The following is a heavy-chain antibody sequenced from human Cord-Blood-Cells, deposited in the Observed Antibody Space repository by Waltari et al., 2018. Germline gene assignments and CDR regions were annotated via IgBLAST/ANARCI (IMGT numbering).Heavy chain of an antibody. Sequence: QLQLQESGPGLVKPSETLSLPCTVSGGSISSSSYYWGWIRKPPGKGLEWIGSIYYSGSTYYNPSLKSRVTISVDTSKNQFSLKLSSVTAADTAVYYCARYNWDYYYYYMDVWGKGTTVTVSS. CDR3: ARYNWDYYYYYMDV. J-gene: IGHJ6*03. CDR1: GGSISSSSYY. V-gene: IGHV4-39*01. D-gene: IGHD1-20*01. CDR2: IYYSGST.